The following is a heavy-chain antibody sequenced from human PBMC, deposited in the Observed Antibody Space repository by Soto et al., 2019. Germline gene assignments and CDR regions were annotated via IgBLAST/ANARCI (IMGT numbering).Heavy chain of an antibody. J-gene: IGHJ4*02. CDR2: IYQSGST. V-gene: IGHV4-30-2*06. Sequence: QVQLQESGPGLVKPSQTLSLTCAVSGVSITTGGYSWNWIRQSPGKAREWMAHIYQSGSTYYKPSLKGRITISVDMSNNDFSLEVTSVTPADTAVYFFARGDYNDAFDFWGQGALVTVSS. CDR1: GVSITTGGYS. CDR3: ARGDYNDAFDF. D-gene: IGHD4-4*01.